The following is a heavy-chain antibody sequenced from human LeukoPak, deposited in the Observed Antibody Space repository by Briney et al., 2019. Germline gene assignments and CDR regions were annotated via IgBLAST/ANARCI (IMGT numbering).Heavy chain of an antibody. J-gene: IGHJ6*02. CDR2: INTNTGNP. D-gene: IGHD3-22*01. CDR1: GYTFTSYA. Sequence: ASVKASCKASGYTFTSYAMNWVRQAPGQGLEWMGWINTNTGNPTYAQGFTGRFVFSLDTSVSTVYLQISSLKAEDTAVYYCARVLDSSGYWSYYYGMDVWGQGTTVTVSS. CDR3: ARVLDSSGYWSYYYGMDV. V-gene: IGHV7-4-1*02.